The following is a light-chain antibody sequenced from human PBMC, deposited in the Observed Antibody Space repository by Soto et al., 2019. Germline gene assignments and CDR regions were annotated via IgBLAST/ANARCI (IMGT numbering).Light chain of an antibody. Sequence: QSVLTQPPSASGSPGQSVTISCTGTSIDVGAYIFVFWYQQHPGKAPKLMVYDVNRRPPGVPDRFFGSKSGNTASLTVSGLQAKDEADYYCVSFAGGTYVFGTGTKVTVL. J-gene: IGLJ1*01. CDR3: VSFAGGTYV. CDR2: DVN. V-gene: IGLV2-8*01. CDR1: SIDVGAYIF.